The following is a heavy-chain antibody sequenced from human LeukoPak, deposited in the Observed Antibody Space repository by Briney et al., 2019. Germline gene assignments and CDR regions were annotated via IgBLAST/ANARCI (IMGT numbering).Heavy chain of an antibody. J-gene: IGHJ4*02. Sequence: SETLSLTCVVSGGSVSGYYWGWIRQPPGRGLEWIGYVYYSGSTNYNPSFKSRITISVDTSRNQFPLQLSSVTAADTAVYYCARIHRYCSGGACYVLDNWGQGTLVAVSS. V-gene: IGHV4-59*02. D-gene: IGHD2-15*01. CDR2: VYYSGST. CDR1: GGSVSGYY. CDR3: ARIHRYCSGGACYVLDN.